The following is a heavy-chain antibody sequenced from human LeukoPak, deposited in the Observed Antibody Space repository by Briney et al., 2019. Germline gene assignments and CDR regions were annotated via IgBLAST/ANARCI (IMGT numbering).Heavy chain of an antibody. Sequence: GGPLTLSCAASGFTFNRYHMHGVPRAPGKALEGVAVISSDASITYYADPVKGRFTNSRDNSNNTLYNEQHSLRAEDTVVYCYTTGENFSGDYWGQGTLVTVSS. D-gene: IGHD6-25*01. CDR1: GFTFNRYH. CDR3: TTGENFSGDY. CDR2: ISSDASIT. V-gene: IGHV3-30*14. J-gene: IGHJ4*02.